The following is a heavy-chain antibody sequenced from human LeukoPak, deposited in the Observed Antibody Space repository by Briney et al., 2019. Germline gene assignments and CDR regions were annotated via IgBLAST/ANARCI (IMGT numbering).Heavy chain of an antibody. CDR1: GFIFSDFG. V-gene: IGHV3-23*01. CDR3: AKGARLYYYDSSGSIPY. D-gene: IGHD3-22*01. J-gene: IGHJ4*02. CDR2: ISGSGGST. Sequence: GGSLRLSCAASGFIFSDFGIHWVRQAPGKGLEWVSAISGSGGSTYYADSVKGRFTISRDNSKNTLYLQMNSLRAEDTAVYYCAKGARLYYYDSSGSIPYWGQGTLVTVSS.